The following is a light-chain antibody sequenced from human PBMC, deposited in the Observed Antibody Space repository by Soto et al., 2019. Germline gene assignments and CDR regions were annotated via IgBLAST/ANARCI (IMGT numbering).Light chain of an antibody. J-gene: IGKJ4*01. V-gene: IGKV1-5*03. CDR2: KAS. CDR3: LHYNSYSRA. CDR1: QSISSW. Sequence: DIQMTQSPSTLSASVGDRVTITCRASQSISSWLAWYQQKPGKAPKLLIYKASSLESGVPSRFSGSGSGTEFTLTISSLQPDDFATYYCLHYNSYSRAFGRGTKV.